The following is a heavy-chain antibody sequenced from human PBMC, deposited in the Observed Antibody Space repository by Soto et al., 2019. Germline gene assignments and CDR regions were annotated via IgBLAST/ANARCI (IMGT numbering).Heavy chain of an antibody. V-gene: IGHV4-59*01. J-gene: IGHJ3*02. CDR3: ARTNPTVLNIAFDI. D-gene: IGHD4-17*01. Sequence: SETLSLTCTVSGGSISSYYWSWIRQPPGKGLEWIGYIYYSGSTNYSPSLKSRVTISVDTSKNQFSLKLSSVTAADTAVYYCARTNPTVLNIAFDIWGQGTMVTVSS. CDR2: IYYSGST. CDR1: GGSISSYY.